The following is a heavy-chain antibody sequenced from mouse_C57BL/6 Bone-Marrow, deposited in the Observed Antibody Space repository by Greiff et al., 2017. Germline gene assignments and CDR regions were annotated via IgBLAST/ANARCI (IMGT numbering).Heavy chain of an antibody. CDR2: INYDGSST. J-gene: IGHJ2*01. CDR1: GFTFSDYN. CDR3: ARDGYYGSDY. Sequence: EVMLVESEGGLVQPGSSMKLSCTASGFTFSDYNMAWVRQVPEKGLEWVANINYDGSSTYYLDSLKSRFIISRDNAKNILYLQMSSLKSEDTATYYCARDGYYGSDYWGQGTTLTVSS. V-gene: IGHV5-16*01. D-gene: IGHD1-1*01.